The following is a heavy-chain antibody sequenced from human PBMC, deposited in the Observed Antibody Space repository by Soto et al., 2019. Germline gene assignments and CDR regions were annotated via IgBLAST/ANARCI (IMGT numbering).Heavy chain of an antibody. CDR3: GKTRGSLYAFGI. CDR1: GFTFSSYA. CDR2: ISGSGGST. J-gene: IGHJ3*02. V-gene: IGHV3-23*01. D-gene: IGHD2-15*01. Sequence: GGSLRLSCAASGFTFSSYAMSWVRQAPGKGLEWVSAISGSGGSTYYADSVKGRFTTSRDNSKNTLYLQMNSLRAEDTAVYYCGKTRGSLYAFGIWGQGPMVTVSS.